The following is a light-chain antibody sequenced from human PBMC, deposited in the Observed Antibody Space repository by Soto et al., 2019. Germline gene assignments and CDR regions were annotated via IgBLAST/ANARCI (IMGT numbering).Light chain of an antibody. CDR1: QSISDY. CDR3: QQSYTMPYI. CDR2: AAS. J-gene: IGKJ2*01. Sequence: DIQMTQSPSSLSASVGDRVTITCRASQSISDYVNWYQQKPGKAPDLLIYAASNLQTGVPSRFSGSGFGTDFTLTISSLQPEDFVTYYCQQSYTMPYIFGQGTNLEIK. V-gene: IGKV1-39*01.